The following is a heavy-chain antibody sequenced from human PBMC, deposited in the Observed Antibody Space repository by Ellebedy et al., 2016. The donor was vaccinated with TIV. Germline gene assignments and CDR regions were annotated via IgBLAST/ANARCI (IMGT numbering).Heavy chain of an antibody. CDR3: ARFSRYCSGGSCYKDGVS. V-gene: IGHV1-8*03. CDR1: GYTFTSYD. CDR2: MNPNSGNT. D-gene: IGHD2-15*01. J-gene: IGHJ5*02. Sequence: ASVKVSCKASGYTFTSYDINWVRQATGQGLEWMGWMNPNSGNTGYAQKFQGRVTITRNTSISTAYMELSSLRSEDTAVYYCARFSRYCSGGSCYKDGVSWGQGTLVTVSS.